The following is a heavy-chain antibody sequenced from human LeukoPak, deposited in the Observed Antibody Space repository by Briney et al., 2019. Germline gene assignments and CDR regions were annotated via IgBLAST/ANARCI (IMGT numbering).Heavy chain of an antibody. CDR2: INHSGST. CDR3: ARGRGKYQLLYLPHTSFGMDV. CDR1: GGSFSGYY. J-gene: IGHJ6*02. Sequence: ASETLSLTCAVYGGSFSGYYWSWIRQPPGEGLEWIGEINHSGSTNYNPSLKSRVTISVDTSKNQFSLKLSSVTAADTAVYYCARGRGKYQLLYLPHTSFGMDVWGQGTTVTVSS. D-gene: IGHD2-2*02. V-gene: IGHV4-34*01.